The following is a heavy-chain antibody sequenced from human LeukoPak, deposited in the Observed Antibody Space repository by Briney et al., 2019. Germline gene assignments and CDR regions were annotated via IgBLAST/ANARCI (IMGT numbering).Heavy chain of an antibody. V-gene: IGHV1-46*01. Sequence: ASVKVSCKASGGTFSSYAISWVRQAPGQGLEWMGIINPSGGSTSYAQKFQGRVTMTRDTSTSTVYMELSSLRSEDTAVYYCARDGDIVVVPAARPGRRQDYWGQGTLVTVSS. CDR2: INPSGGST. CDR3: ARDGDIVVVPAARPGRRQDY. J-gene: IGHJ4*02. CDR1: GGTFSSYA. D-gene: IGHD2-2*01.